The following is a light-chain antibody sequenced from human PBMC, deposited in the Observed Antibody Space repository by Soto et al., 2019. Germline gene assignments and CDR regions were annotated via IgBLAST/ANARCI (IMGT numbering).Light chain of an antibody. CDR3: MQATQFPIT. J-gene: IGKJ5*01. CDR1: QSLVPSDGNTY. CDR2: KIS. V-gene: IGKV2-24*01. Sequence: DIVMTQTPLSSPVTLGQPASISCRSSQSLVPSDGNTYLRWFQQRPGQPPRPLIYKISNRFSGVPDRFRGSGAGTDFTLKISRVEVEDVGTYYCMQATQFPITFGQGTRLEI.